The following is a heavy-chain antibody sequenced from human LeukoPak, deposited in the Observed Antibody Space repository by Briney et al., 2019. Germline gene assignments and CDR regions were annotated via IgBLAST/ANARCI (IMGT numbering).Heavy chain of an antibody. V-gene: IGHV4-59*08. J-gene: IGHJ4*02. D-gene: IGHD5-24*01. Sequence: SETLSLTCTVSGGSISSYYWSWIRQPPGKGLEWIWYIYYSGSTNYNPSLKSRVHISVDTYKNQSSLKLSSVTGADTAVYYCGRHAGRDGLFGYWGQGTLVTVSS. CDR3: GRHAGRDGLFGY. CDR1: GGSISSYY. CDR2: IYYSGST.